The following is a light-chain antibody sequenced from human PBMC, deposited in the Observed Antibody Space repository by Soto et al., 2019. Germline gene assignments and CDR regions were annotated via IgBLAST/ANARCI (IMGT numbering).Light chain of an antibody. J-gene: IGKJ2*01. CDR3: QQYDSSPPYT. V-gene: IGKV3-20*01. Sequence: EIVLTQSPGTLSLSPGERATLSCRASQSVYSGCLAWFQQKPGQAPRLLIYGASSRATGIPDRFSGSGSGTDFTLTISRLEPEDFAVYYCQQYDSSPPYTFGQGTKLEIK. CDR1: QSVYSGC. CDR2: GAS.